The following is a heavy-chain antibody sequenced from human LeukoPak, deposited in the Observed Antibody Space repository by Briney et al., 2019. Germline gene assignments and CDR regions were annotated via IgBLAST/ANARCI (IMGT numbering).Heavy chain of an antibody. CDR1: GFTFSSYS. CDR3: AREYEAMGTPYYYYGMDV. V-gene: IGHV3-21*01. J-gene: IGHJ6*02. Sequence: PGGSLRLSCAASGFTFSSYSMNWVRQAPGKGLEWVSSISSSSSYIYYADSVKGRFTISRDNAKNSLYLQMNSLRAEDTAVYYCAREYEAMGTPYYYYGMDVWGQGTTVTVSS. D-gene: IGHD5-18*01. CDR2: ISSSSSYI.